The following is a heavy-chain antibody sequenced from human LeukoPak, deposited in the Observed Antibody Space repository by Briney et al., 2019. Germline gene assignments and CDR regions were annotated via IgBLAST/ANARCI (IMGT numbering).Heavy chain of an antibody. J-gene: IGHJ6*02. Sequence: GGSLRLSCAASGFTFSDYFMSWIRQAPGKGLEWVSYVSSSGSTIYYADSVKGRFTISRDNAKNSLYVQMNGLRAEDTAVYYCARVGYYGMDVWGQGTTVTVSS. CDR1: GFTFSDYF. CDR3: ARVGYYGMDV. V-gene: IGHV3-11*01. CDR2: VSSSGSTI.